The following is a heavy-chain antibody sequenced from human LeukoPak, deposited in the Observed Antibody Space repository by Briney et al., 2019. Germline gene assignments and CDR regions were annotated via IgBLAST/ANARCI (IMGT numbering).Heavy chain of an antibody. J-gene: IGHJ5*02. V-gene: IGHV3-7*01. Sequence: GGSLRLSCAASGVTFSNYWMTWVRQGPGKGLEWVASTKQDGSDKYYVDSVKGRFTISRDNAKKSLYLQMNSLRAEDTAVYYCVRSGSSWLNWFDPWGQGTLVTVSS. D-gene: IGHD6-13*01. CDR3: VRSGSSWLNWFDP. CDR1: GVTFSNYW. CDR2: TKQDGSDK.